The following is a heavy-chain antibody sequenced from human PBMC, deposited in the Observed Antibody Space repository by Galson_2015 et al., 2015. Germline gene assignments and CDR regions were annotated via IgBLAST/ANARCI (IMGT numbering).Heavy chain of an antibody. J-gene: IGHJ4*02. CDR3: ASTYGDSPSGFDY. CDR2: ISYDGSNK. V-gene: IGHV3-30-3*01. D-gene: IGHD4-17*01. CDR1: GFTFSSYA. Sequence: SLRLSCAASGFTFSSYAMHWARQAPGKGLEWVAVISYDGSNKYYADSVKGRFTISRDNSKNTLYLQMNSLRAEDTAVYYCASTYGDSPSGFDYWGQGTLVTVSS.